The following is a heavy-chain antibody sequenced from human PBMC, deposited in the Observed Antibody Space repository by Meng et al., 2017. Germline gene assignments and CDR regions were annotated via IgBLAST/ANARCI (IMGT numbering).Heavy chain of an antibody. V-gene: IGHV1-8*01. CDR3: ARYVAVAGVDY. D-gene: IGHD6-19*01. CDR2: MNPNSGNT. Sequence: QLGVGLKKTGASLRVSCKASGYTFTSYDINWVRQATGQGLEWMGWMNPNSGNTGYAQKFQGRVTMTRNTSISTAYMELSSLRSEDTAVYYCARYVAVAGVDYWGQGTLVTVSS. J-gene: IGHJ4*02. CDR1: GYTFTSYD.